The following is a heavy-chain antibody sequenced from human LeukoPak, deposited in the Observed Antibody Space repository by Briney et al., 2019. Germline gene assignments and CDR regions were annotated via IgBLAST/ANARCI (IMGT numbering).Heavy chain of an antibody. V-gene: IGHV3-23*01. CDR2: ISSNGGTT. J-gene: IGHJ4*02. CDR3: AKDLQAHYSFDY. CDR1: GITFTDYA. D-gene: IGHD1-1*01. Sequence: GGSLRLSCVASGITFTDYAMGWVRQSPGKGLEWVSTISSNGGTTFYADSVKGRFTISRDSSKNTLYLQMNSLRVEDTAVYYCAKDLQAHYSFDYWGQGTLVTVSS.